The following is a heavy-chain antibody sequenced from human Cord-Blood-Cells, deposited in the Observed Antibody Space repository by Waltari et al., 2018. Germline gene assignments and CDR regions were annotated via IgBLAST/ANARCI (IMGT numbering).Heavy chain of an antibody. CDR3: AVDTAMVTEGHAFDI. CDR2: INHSGST. V-gene: IGHV4-34*01. D-gene: IGHD5-18*01. Sequence: QVQLQQWGAGLLKPSETLSLTCAVYGGSFSGYYLSWIRQPPGTGLEWIGEINHSGSTNYNPSLKSRVTISVDTSKNQFSLKLSSVTAADTAVYYCAVDTAMVTEGHAFDIWGQGTMVTVSS. CDR1: GGSFSGYY. J-gene: IGHJ3*02.